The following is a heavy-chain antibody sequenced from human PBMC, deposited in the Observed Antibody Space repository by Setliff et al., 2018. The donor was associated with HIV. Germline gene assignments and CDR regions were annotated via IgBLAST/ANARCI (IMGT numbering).Heavy chain of an antibody. V-gene: IGHV4-4*07. Sequence: TLSLTCSVSGGSTTGYHWNWIRQSAEKGLEWIGRMYYTGNTDYNPSLKSRAIMSLDRSRNQFSLKVHSVTAADTAVYYCARSIYGSGTYPLDIWGQGILVTVS. J-gene: IGHJ4*02. D-gene: IGHD3-10*01. CDR2: MYYTGNT. CDR1: GGSTTGYH. CDR3: ARSIYGSGTYPLDI.